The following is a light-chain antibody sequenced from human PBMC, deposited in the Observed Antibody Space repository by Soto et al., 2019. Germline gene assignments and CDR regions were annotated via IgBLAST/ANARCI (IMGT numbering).Light chain of an antibody. J-gene: IGLJ1*01. Sequence: SALTKPASVSGSPGQSITISCTGTSSDVGGYNYVSWYQHHPGKAPKLMIYDVSNRPSGVSNRFSGSKSGNTASLTISGLQPEDEADYYCCSYTTSNTRQIVFGTGTKLTVL. CDR1: SSDVGGYNY. CDR3: CSYTTSNTRQIV. CDR2: DVS. V-gene: IGLV2-14*03.